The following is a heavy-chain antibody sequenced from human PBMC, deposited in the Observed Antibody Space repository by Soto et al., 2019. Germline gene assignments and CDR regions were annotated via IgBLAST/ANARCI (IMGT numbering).Heavy chain of an antibody. Sequence: PSETLSLTCAVSGYSISSGYYWGWIRQPPGKGLEWIGSIYHSGSTYYNPSLKSRVTISVDTSKNQFSLKLSSVTAADTAVYYCARSSDILTGYYIPRVGPHDYWGQGTLVTVSS. CDR1: GYSISSGYY. D-gene: IGHD3-9*01. J-gene: IGHJ4*02. V-gene: IGHV4-38-2*01. CDR3: ARSSDILTGYYIPRVGPHDY. CDR2: IYHSGST.